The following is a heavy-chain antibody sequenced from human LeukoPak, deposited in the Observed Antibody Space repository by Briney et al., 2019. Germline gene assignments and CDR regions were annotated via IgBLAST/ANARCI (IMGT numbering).Heavy chain of an antibody. Sequence: GGSLRLSCAASGFTFSSYAMSWVRQAPGRGLEWVADISGSGGSTYYADSVKGRFTISTDNSKNTLYLQMNSLRAQDTAVYYCAKEGAFIAVAGTIDYWGQGTLVTVSS. D-gene: IGHD6-19*01. CDR3: AKEGAFIAVAGTIDY. J-gene: IGHJ4*02. CDR2: ISGSGGST. V-gene: IGHV3-23*01. CDR1: GFTFSSYA.